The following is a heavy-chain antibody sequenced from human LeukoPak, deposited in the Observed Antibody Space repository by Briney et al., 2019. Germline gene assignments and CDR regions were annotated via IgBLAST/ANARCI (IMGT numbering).Heavy chain of an antibody. D-gene: IGHD5/OR15-5a*01. CDR3: TRGSTLADDY. CDR1: GGSIFSYY. Sequence: PSETLSLTCTVSGGSIFSYYWTWIRQPPGKGLEWIGYMHYSGSTNYNPSLKGRATISVDTSKNQLSLTVNSVTAADTAVYYCTRGSTLADDYWGQGILVTVSP. V-gene: IGHV4-59*01. J-gene: IGHJ4*02. CDR2: MHYSGST.